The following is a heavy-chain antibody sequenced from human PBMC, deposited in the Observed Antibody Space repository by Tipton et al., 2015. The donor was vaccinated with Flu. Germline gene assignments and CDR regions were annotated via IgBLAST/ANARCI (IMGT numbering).Heavy chain of an antibody. V-gene: IGHV1-69*01. D-gene: IGHD2-2*02. CDR2: IIPKLPTS. CDR1: GGTLRSYA. CDR3: AGGIPSTSCYTCYYYAMDV. J-gene: IGHJ6*02. Sequence: QLVQSGAEVKKPGSSVKVSCKASGGTLRSYAISWVRKAPGQGLEWMGGIIPKLPTSNYARKFQDRVTITADESTSTAYMELTSLRSEDTAVYYCAGGIPSTSCYTCYYYAMDVWGPGTTVIVSS.